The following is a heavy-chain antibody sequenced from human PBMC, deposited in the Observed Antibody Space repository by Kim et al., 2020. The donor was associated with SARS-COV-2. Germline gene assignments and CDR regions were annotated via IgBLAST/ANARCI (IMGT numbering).Heavy chain of an antibody. V-gene: IGHV4-39*01. J-gene: IGHJ6*02. D-gene: IGHD2-2*01. Sequence: PSLKSRVTISVDTSKNQFSLKLSSVTAADTAVYYCARHVVPAARPGCMDVWGQGTTVTVSS. CDR3: ARHVVPAARPGCMDV.